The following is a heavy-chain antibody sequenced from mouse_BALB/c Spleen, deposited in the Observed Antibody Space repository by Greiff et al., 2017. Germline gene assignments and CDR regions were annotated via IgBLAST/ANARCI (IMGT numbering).Heavy chain of an antibody. CDR1: GYTFTSYW. Sequence: VKLQQSGAELAKPGASVKMSCKASGYTFTSYWMHWVKQRPGQGLEWIGYINPSTGYTEYNQKFKDKATLTADKSSSTAYMQLSSLTSEDSAVYYCAREVRGYFDVWGAGTTVTVSS. V-gene: IGHV1-7*01. D-gene: IGHD2-14*01. CDR2: INPSTGYT. J-gene: IGHJ1*01. CDR3: AREVRGYFDV.